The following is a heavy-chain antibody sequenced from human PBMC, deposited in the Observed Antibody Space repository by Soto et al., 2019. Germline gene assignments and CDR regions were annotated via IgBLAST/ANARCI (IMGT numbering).Heavy chain of an antibody. CDR1: GGSISSGGYY. CDR2: IYYSGST. Sequence: PSETLSLTCTVSGGSISSGGYYWSWIRQHPGKGLEWIGYIYYSGSTYYNPSLKSRVTISVDTSKNQFSLKLSSVTAADTAVYYCARGLGRGSYDYYYYYGMDVWGQGTTVIVSS. D-gene: IGHD3-16*01. CDR3: ARGLGRGSYDYYYYYGMDV. J-gene: IGHJ6*02. V-gene: IGHV4-31*03.